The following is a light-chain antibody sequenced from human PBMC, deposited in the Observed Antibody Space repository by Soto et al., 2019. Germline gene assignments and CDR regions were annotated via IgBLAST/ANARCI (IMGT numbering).Light chain of an antibody. Sequence: DVVVTQSPLSLPVTLGQPASISCRSSQSLIHSDGNTYLHWFQQRPGQSPRRLIYHVSTRDSGVPDRFSGSGSGTDFTLEISRVEAEDVGVYYCMQGRPWPYTFGPGTTVDI. V-gene: IGKV2-30*02. CDR1: QSLIHSDGNTY. J-gene: IGKJ3*01. CDR2: HVS. CDR3: MQGRPWPYT.